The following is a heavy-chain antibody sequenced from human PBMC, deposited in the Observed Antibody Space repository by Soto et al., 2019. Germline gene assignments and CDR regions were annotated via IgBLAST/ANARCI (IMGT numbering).Heavy chain of an antibody. CDR1: GGTFRSYA. J-gene: IGHJ4*02. Sequence: QVQLVQSGAEVKKPGSAVKVSFKSSGGTFRSYAISWVRQALGQGREWMGGIIPIFGTANYAQKYQGRVTITADKSASKAYMELSSLRSENTAVYYCARGDYYDSSGYCDYWGQGTLVTVSS. CDR2: IIPIFGTA. V-gene: IGHV1-69*06. CDR3: ARGDYYDSSGYCDY. D-gene: IGHD3-22*01.